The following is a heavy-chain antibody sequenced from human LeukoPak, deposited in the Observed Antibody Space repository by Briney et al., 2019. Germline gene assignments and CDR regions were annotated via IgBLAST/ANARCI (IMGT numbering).Heavy chain of an antibody. D-gene: IGHD3-22*01. V-gene: IGHV4-59*12. J-gene: IGHJ5*02. Sequence: SETLSLTCTVSGGSISSYYWTWIRQPPGKGLEWIGSIYHSGSTYYNPSLKSRVTISVDTSKNQFSLKLSSVTAADTAVYYCARDGDYYDSSGYYEPNWFDPWGQGTLVTVSS. CDR3: ARDGDYYDSSGYYEPNWFDP. CDR2: IYHSGST. CDR1: GGSISSYY.